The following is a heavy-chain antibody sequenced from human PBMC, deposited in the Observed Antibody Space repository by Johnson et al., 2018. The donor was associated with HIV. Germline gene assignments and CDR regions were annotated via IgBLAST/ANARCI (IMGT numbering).Heavy chain of an antibody. Sequence: VQLVESGGGWIRPGGSLRLSCAVSGFTVRNNYMSWGRRAPGKGLEWVSRITRTDLRTFYADSVRGRFNISRDNSRDTVHLQMNSLRSEDTAVYYCARDGDDGDEADDTKGAFDIWGQGTMVTVSS. D-gene: IGHD3-9*01. CDR1: GFTVRNNY. V-gene: IGHV3-66*03. J-gene: IGHJ3*02. CDR2: ITRTDLRT. CDR3: ARDGDDGDEADDTKGAFDI.